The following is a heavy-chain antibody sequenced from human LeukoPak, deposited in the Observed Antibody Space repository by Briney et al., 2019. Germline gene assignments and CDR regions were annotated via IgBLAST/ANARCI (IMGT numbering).Heavy chain of an antibody. V-gene: IGHV3-64*01. CDR3: ARDHGGNSFDY. CDR1: GFTFCSYA. CDR2: ISSNGGST. D-gene: IGHD4-23*01. J-gene: IGHJ4*02. Sequence: GRSLRLSCAASGFTFCSYAMPWGRQAPGKGLEYVSAISSNGGSTYYANSVKGRFTISRGNSKNTLYLQMGSLRAEDMAVYYCARDHGGNSFDYWGQGTLVTVSS.